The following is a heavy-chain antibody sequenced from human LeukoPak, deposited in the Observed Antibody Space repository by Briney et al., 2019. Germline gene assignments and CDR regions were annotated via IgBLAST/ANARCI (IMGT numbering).Heavy chain of an antibody. CDR1: GFTFDDYA. Sequence: PGRSLRLSCAASGFTFDDYAMHWVRQAPGKGLEWVSGISWNSGSIGYADSVKGRFTISRDNAKNSLYLQMNSLRAEDTALYYCAKDISDNWNDGASDYWGQGTLVTVSS. CDR3: AKDISDNWNDGASDY. CDR2: ISWNSGSI. D-gene: IGHD1-1*01. J-gene: IGHJ4*02. V-gene: IGHV3-9*01.